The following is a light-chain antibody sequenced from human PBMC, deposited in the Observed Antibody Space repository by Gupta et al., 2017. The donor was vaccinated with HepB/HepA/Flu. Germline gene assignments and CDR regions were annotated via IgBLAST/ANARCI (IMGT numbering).Light chain of an antibody. CDR1: SSNIGSNT. V-gene: IGLV1-44*01. CDR2: SNN. Sequence: QSVLTQPPSASGPPGRRVTISCSGRSSNIGSNTVNWYQQLPGTAPKLLIYSNNQRPSGVPDRFSGSKSGTSASLAISGLQSEDEADYYCAAWDDSLNGYVFGTGTKVTVL. CDR3: AAWDDSLNGYV. J-gene: IGLJ1*01.